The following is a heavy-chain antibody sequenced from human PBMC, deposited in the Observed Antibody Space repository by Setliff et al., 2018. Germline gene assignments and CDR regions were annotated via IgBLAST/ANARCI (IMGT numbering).Heavy chain of an antibody. CDR2: VYYNGTA. D-gene: IGHD5-12*01. Sequence: KPSETLSLTCTVSGGSLSTYYWGWIRQSPGRGLEYIGYVYYNGTADYSPSLKSRVTLSVDASKNQFSLKLTSVTAADTAVYYCARGGTFRYFDYWGQGTPVTVSS. CDR3: ARGGTFRYFDY. J-gene: IGHJ4*02. V-gene: IGHV4-59*01. CDR1: GGSLSTYY.